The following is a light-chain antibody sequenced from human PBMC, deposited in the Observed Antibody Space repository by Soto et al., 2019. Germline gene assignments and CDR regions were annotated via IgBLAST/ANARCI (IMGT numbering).Light chain of an antibody. CDR2: GAS. CDR3: QQYNNWLGT. J-gene: IGKJ1*01. Sequence: EIVMTQSPATLSVSPGERATLSCRASQSVSSNLAWYQQKPGQAPRLLIYGASTRATGIPARFSGSGSGTEFILTISSLQSEDFAVYYCQQYNNWLGTFGQGTKV. V-gene: IGKV3-15*01. CDR1: QSVSSN.